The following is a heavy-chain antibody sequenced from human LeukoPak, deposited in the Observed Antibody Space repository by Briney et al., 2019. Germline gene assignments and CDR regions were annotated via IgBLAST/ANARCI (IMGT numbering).Heavy chain of an antibody. J-gene: IGHJ4*02. V-gene: IGHV1-69*01. CDR2: IIPIFGTA. Sequence: GSSVKVSCKASGGTFSSYAISWVRQAPGQGLEWMGGIIPIFGTANYAQKFLGRVTITADESTSTAYMELSSLRSEDTAVYYCARDPPGGAAADAALDYWGQGTLVTVSS. CDR3: ARDPPGGAAADAALDY. D-gene: IGHD6-13*01. CDR1: GGTFSSYA.